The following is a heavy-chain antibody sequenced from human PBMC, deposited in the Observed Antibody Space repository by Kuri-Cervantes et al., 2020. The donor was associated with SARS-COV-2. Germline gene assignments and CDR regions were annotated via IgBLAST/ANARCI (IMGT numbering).Heavy chain of an antibody. Sequence: ETLFLTCAASGFAFEDSAMIWVRQAPGMGLEWVSGIDVGDSATYYADSVKGRFTISRDNSKSTLFLHMNSLRVEDTALYFCAKSLPAARWSFDYWGQGALVTVSS. D-gene: IGHD6-6*01. CDR2: IDVGDSAT. CDR3: AKSLPAARWSFDY. V-gene: IGHV3-23*01. CDR1: GFAFEDSA. J-gene: IGHJ4*02.